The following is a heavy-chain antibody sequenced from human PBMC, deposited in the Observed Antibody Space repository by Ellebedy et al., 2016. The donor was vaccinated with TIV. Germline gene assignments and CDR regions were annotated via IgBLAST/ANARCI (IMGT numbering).Heavy chain of an antibody. V-gene: IGHV1-2*02. J-gene: IGHJ5*02. CDR2: INPNSGNT. D-gene: IGHD3-10*01. CDR3: ATNDGSGT. CDR1: GYIFTGFY. Sequence: AASVKVSCKASGYIFTGFYLHWVRQAPGQGLEWMGWINPNSGNTNYAQKFQGRVTMTRDTSISTAYMDLRSLRSDDTAVYYCATNDGSGTWGQGTLVTVSS.